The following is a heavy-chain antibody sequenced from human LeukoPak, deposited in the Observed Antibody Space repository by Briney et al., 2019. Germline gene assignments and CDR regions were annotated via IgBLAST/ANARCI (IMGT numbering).Heavy chain of an antibody. V-gene: IGHV3-23*01. CDR2: ISDSGDST. Sequence: GGSLRLSCVASGFTFSSYARSWVRQAPGKGLEWVSLISDSGDSTYYADTVKGRFTISRDNSKNTLFLQMNSLRAEDTAVYYCAKHFEGALDYWGQGTLVTVSS. CDR1: GFTFSSYA. J-gene: IGHJ4*02. CDR3: AKHFEGALDY.